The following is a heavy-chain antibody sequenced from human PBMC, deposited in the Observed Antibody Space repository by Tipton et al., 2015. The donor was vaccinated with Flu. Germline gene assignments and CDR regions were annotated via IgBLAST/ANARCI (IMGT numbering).Heavy chain of an antibody. Sequence: TLSLTCTVSGGSISSVTYYWGWIRQPPGKGLEWIGNIYYSGNTYYNPSLKSRVAISVDRSKNQLSLRLNSVTAADTAVYYCATYYYGSGTQSAFDYWGQGTLVTVSS. CDR1: GGSISSVTYY. V-gene: IGHV4-39*07. D-gene: IGHD3-10*01. CDR3: ATYYYGSGTQSAFDY. J-gene: IGHJ4*02. CDR2: IYYSGNT.